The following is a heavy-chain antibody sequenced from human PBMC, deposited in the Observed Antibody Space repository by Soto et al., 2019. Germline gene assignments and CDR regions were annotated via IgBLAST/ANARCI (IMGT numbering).Heavy chain of an antibody. J-gene: IGHJ4*02. CDR3: ARDGHGSYSENFDS. CDR1: GFSFSTFG. CDR2: LWHDGNNK. D-gene: IGHD2-15*01. V-gene: IGHV3-33*01. Sequence: GGSLRLSCAASGFSFSTFGIHWVRLAPGGGLEWVALLWHDGNNKKYAGPVKGRFVISRDNSENTLYLQINSLRVVDAAVYYCARDGHGSYSENFDSWGQGT.